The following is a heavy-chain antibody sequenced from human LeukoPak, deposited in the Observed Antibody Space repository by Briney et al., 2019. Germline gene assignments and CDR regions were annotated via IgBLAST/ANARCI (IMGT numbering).Heavy chain of an antibody. CDR1: GFSFKADG. CDR3: TRGDDYGSNMRLPKFNWFDP. Sequence: GGSLRLSCVASGFSFKADGMHWVRQAPGKGLEWVAHIRHDGSLIYYSESAKGRFTISRDNSKNTLYLQMNSLRSDDTAVYYCTRGDDYGSNMRLPKFNWFDPWGPGSLVTVSS. D-gene: IGHD4-17*01. CDR2: IRHDGSLI. J-gene: IGHJ5*02. V-gene: IGHV3-30*02.